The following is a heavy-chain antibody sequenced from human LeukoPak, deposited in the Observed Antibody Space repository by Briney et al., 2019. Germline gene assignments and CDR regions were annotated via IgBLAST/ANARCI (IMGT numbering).Heavy chain of an antibody. CDR3: ARRGRAPYGDYGPKPSPFDY. Sequence: SETLSLTCAVSGGSFSGYYWSWIRQPPGKGLEWIGEINHSGSSSYKPSFKSRVTISVDTSKNQFSLKLSSVTAAVTAVYYCARRGRAPYGDYGPKPSPFDYWGQGTLVTVSS. CDR2: INHSGSS. D-gene: IGHD4-17*01. CDR1: GGSFSGYY. V-gene: IGHV4-34*01. J-gene: IGHJ4*02.